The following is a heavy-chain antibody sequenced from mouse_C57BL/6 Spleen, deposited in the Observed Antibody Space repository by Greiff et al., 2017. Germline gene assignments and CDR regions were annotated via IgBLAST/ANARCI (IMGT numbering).Heavy chain of an antibody. J-gene: IGHJ3*01. V-gene: IGHV2-9-1*01. CDR1: GFSLTSYA. Sequence: VKLMESGPGLVAPSQSLSITCTVSGFSLTSYAISWVRQPPGKGLEWLGVIWTGGGTNYNSALKSRLSISKDNSKSQVFLKMNSLQTDDTARYYCARTDYYGSTWVFAYWGQGTLVTVSA. D-gene: IGHD1-1*01. CDR3: ARTDYYGSTWVFAY. CDR2: IWTGGGT.